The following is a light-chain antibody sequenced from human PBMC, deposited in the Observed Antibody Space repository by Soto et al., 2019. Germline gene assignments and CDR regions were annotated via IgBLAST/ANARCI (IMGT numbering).Light chain of an antibody. V-gene: IGKV1-5*01. CDR3: QQYNSYSWT. Sequence: DIQMTQPPSTLSASVGDRVKISCRASQSISSWLAWYQQKTGKAPKLLIYDASSLESGVPSRFSGSGYGTEFNLTISSLQPDDFATYYCQQYNSYSWTFGQGTKVDIK. J-gene: IGKJ1*01. CDR2: DAS. CDR1: QSISSW.